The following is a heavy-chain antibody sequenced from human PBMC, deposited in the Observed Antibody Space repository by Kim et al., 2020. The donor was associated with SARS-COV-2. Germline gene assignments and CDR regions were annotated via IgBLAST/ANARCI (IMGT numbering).Heavy chain of an antibody. V-gene: IGHV5-10-1*01. CDR1: GYSFTSYW. D-gene: IGHD3-10*01. J-gene: IGHJ4*02. CDR2: IDPSDSYT. CDR3: ARSGIIYYGSGSYSPDY. Sequence: GESLKISCKGSGYSFTSYWISWVRQMPGKGLEWMGRIDPSDSYTNYSPSFQGHVTISADKSISTAYLQWSSLKASDTAMYYCARSGIIYYGSGSYSPDYWGQGTLVTVSS.